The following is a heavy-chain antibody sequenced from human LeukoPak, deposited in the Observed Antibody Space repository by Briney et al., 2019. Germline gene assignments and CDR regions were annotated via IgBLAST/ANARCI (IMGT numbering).Heavy chain of an antibody. D-gene: IGHD2-21*01. J-gene: IGHJ6*02. Sequence: SETLSLTCTVSGGSISSYYWSWIRQPPGKGREGVGYMYYSGSTNYNPSLKSRVTISVDTSKTQFSLTLSSVTAADTAVYYCARVHSDGPPGAMDVWGQGTTVTVSS. V-gene: IGHV4-59*01. CDR1: GGSISSYY. CDR2: MYYSGST. CDR3: ARVHSDGPPGAMDV.